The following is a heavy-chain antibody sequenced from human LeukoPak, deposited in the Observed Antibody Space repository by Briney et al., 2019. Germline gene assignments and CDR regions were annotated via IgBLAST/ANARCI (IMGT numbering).Heavy chain of an antibody. Sequence: SPGGSLRLSCAAFGFTFDDYGMSWVRQAPGKGLEWVSGINWNGGSTGYADSVKGRFTISRDNAKNSLYLQMNSLRAEDTALYYCARSQIVVVPAARELELPDYWGQGTLVTVSS. J-gene: IGHJ4*02. D-gene: IGHD2-2*01. CDR2: INWNGGST. CDR3: ARSQIVVVPAARELELPDY. CDR1: GFTFDDYG. V-gene: IGHV3-20*04.